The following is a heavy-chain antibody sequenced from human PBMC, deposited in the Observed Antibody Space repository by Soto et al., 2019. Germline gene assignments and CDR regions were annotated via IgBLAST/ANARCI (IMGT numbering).Heavy chain of an antibody. CDR1: GYTFTSHV. Sequence: ASVKVSCKAPGYTFTSHVITWVRQAAGQGLEWMGWISAYNGNTNNAQKLQGRVTMTTDTSTSTAYMELRSLRSDDTAVYCCARASWSATGGGWFDPWGQGTLVTVSS. V-gene: IGHV1-18*04. D-gene: IGHD2-15*01. CDR3: ARASWSATGGGWFDP. J-gene: IGHJ5*02. CDR2: ISAYNGNT.